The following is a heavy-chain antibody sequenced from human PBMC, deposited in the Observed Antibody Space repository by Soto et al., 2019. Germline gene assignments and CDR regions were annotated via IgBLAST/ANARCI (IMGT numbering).Heavy chain of an antibody. D-gene: IGHD3-3*02. Sequence: PGGSLRLSCAASGFTFDDYAMHWARQPPGKGLEWVACISWNSGSIDYADSVKGRFTISRDNAKNSLYLQMNSVRTEDTAFYYCAKDKTPLCIYGFDYWGQGTLVTVSS. J-gene: IGHJ4*02. CDR1: GFTFDDYA. CDR3: AKDKTPLCIYGFDY. CDR2: ISWNSGSI. V-gene: IGHV3-9*01.